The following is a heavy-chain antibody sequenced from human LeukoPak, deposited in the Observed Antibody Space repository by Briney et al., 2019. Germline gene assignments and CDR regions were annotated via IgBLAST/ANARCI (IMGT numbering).Heavy chain of an antibody. J-gene: IGHJ5*02. CDR3: ARDNTPGWFGP. V-gene: IGHV3-74*01. Sequence: QPGGSLRLSCAASGFAFSSHWMHWVRQAPGKGLLWVSRVSTDGSSTDYAESVKGRFTISRDNAKNTLYLQMNSLRAEDTAVYYCARDNTPGWFGPWGQGTQVTVSS. CDR2: VSTDGSST. D-gene: IGHD2-15*01. CDR1: GFAFSSHW.